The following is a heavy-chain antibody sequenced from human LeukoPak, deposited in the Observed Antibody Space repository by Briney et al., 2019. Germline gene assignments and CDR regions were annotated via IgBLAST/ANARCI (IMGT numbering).Heavy chain of an antibody. Sequence: ASVKVSCKASGYPLSNYGITWVRQAPGQGLEWMGWIIAYNGNIHYAQKVQGRVTMTTDTSTSTAYMELRSLGSDDTAVYYCARGRANYGWFDPWGQGTLVTVSS. V-gene: IGHV1-18*01. CDR1: GYPLSNYG. CDR2: IIAYNGNI. J-gene: IGHJ5*02. D-gene: IGHD1-7*01. CDR3: ARGRANYGWFDP.